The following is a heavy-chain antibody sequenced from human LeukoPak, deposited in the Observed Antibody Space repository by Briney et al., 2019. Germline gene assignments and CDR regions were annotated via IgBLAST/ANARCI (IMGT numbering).Heavy chain of an antibody. CDR2: IYYSGSA. Sequence: PSETLSLTCTVSGASFSSSTYYWGWIRQPPGKGLEWIGSIYYSGSAYYNPSLKSRVTMSVDTSKNQFSLKLSSVTAADTAVYYCARHAGGISATGTRPFDYWGQGTLVTVSS. J-gene: IGHJ4*02. V-gene: IGHV4-39*01. CDR3: ARHAGGISATGTRPFDY. CDR1: GASFSSSTYY. D-gene: IGHD6-13*01.